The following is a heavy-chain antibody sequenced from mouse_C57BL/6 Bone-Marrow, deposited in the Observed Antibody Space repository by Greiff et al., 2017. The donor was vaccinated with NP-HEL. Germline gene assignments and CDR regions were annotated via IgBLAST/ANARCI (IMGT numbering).Heavy chain of an antibody. CDR3: ALIPWYMDY. D-gene: IGHD1-1*01. J-gene: IGHJ2*01. CDR1: GYTFTSYW. Sequence: QVQLQQPGAELVKPGASVKLSCKASGYTFTSYWMHWVKQRPGQGLEWIGMINPNSGSTNYNEKFKSKATLTVDKSSSTAYMHLSSLTSEDSAVYCCALIPWYMDYWGQGTTLTVSA. CDR2: INPNSGST. V-gene: IGHV1-64*01.